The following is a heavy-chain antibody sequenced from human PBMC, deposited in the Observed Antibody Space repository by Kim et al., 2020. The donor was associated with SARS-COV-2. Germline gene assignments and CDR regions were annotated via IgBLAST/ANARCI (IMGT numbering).Heavy chain of an antibody. D-gene: IGHD4-17*01. CDR2: INAGNGNT. CDR3: ARQYGDSHYYGMDV. J-gene: IGHJ6*02. CDR1: GYTFTSYA. V-gene: IGHV1-3*01. Sequence: SVKVSCKASGYTFTSYAMHWVRQAPGQRLEWMGWINAGNGNTKYSKKFQGRVTITRDTSASTAYMELSSLRSEDTAVYYCARQYGDSHYYGMDVWGQGTTVTVSS.